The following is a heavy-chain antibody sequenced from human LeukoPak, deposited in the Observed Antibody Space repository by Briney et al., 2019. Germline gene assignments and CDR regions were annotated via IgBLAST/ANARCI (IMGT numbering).Heavy chain of an antibody. J-gene: IGHJ5*02. V-gene: IGHV4-59*01. CDR3: ARHGYSSGSLAWFDP. CDR2: IYYSGST. Sequence: SETLCLTCTVPGGSISSYYWSWIRQPPGKGLEWIGYIYYSGSTNYNPSLKSRVTISVDTSKNQFSLKLSSVTAADTAVYYCARHGYSSGSLAWFDPWGQGTQVTVSS. CDR1: GGSISSYY. D-gene: IGHD6-19*01.